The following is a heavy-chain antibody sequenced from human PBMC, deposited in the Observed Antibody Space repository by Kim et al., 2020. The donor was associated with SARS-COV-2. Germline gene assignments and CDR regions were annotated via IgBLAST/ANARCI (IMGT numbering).Heavy chain of an antibody. D-gene: IGHD6-19*01. Sequence: SETLSLTCAVYGGSFSGYYWSWIRQPPGKGLEWVGEINHSGSTNYYPSHKRRVTISVDTSKNQFPLKLSSVTAAATAVYYCAQPGIAVAGTFFRWGQGTLVTVSS. J-gene: IGHJ4*02. V-gene: IGHV4-34*01. CDR3: AQPGIAVAGTFFR. CDR1: GGSFSGYY. CDR2: INHSGST.